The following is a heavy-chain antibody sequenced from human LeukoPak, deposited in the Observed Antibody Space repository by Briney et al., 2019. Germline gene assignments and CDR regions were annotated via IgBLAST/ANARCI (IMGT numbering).Heavy chain of an antibody. D-gene: IGHD2-21*02. CDR3: AKDLHIVVVTGSFDY. CDR2: ISGSGGST. V-gene: IGHV3-23*01. J-gene: IGHJ4*02. CDR1: GFTLGNYA. Sequence: HPGGSLRLSCAASGFTLGNYAMHWVRQAPGKGLEWVSAISGSGGSTYYADSVKGRFTISRDNSKNTLYLQMNSLRAEDTAVYYCAKDLHIVVVTGSFDYWGQGTLVTVSS.